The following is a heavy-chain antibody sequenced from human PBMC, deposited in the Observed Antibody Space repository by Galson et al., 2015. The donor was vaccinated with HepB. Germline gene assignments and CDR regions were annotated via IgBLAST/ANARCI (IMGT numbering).Heavy chain of an antibody. J-gene: IGHJ4*02. CDR1: GFTFSSYA. D-gene: IGHD6-25*01. Sequence: SLRLSCAASGFTFSSYAMHWVRQAPGKGLEWVAVISYDGNNKYHADSVKGRFTISRDNSKNTLYLQMNSLRAEDTAVYYCARDRDYIAAYYFDYWGQGTLVTVSS. CDR2: ISYDGNNK. V-gene: IGHV3-30-3*01. CDR3: ARDRDYIAAYYFDY.